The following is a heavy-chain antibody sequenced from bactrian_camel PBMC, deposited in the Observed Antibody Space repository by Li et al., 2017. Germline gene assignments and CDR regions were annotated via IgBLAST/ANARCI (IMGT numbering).Heavy chain of an antibody. V-gene: IGHV3S5*01. CDR3: VSRDCEH. CDR1: GFTFSRYY. J-gene: IGHJ4*01. CDR2: VCNDDGGQ. Sequence: HVQLVESGGDLVQIGGSLRLSCAASGFTFSRYYMSWVRQAPGNGLEWVAEVCNDDGGQAYGDSVKGRFTASRDNAKNTVYLQMNSLKPEDTAAYYCVSRDCEHWGQGTQVTVS.